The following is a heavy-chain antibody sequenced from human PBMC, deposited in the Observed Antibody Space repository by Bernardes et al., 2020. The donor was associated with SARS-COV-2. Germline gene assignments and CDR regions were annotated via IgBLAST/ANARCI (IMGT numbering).Heavy chain of an antibody. CDR2: INGDGTST. CDR1: TFTFSSYW. V-gene: IGHV3-74*01. J-gene: IGHJ3*02. Sequence: GGSLRLSCAASTFTFSSYWMHWIRQAPGKGLVWVSRINGDGTSTSYADSVKGRFTISRDNAKNTLNLQMNSLSAEDTAVYYCARGAYSLNKSGPRSVFDIWGQATMVTVSS. CDR3: ARGAYSLNKSGPRSVFDI. D-gene: IGHD1-26*01.